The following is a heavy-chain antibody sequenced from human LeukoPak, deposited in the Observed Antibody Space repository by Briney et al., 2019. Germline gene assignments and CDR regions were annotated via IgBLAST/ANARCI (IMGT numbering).Heavy chain of an antibody. CDR2: ISNGGSKK. D-gene: IGHD3-16*01. J-gene: IGHJ4*02. V-gene: IGHV3-30*18. Sequence: PGGSLRLSCAASGFTFSSYGMHWVRQAPGKGLDWVAVISNGGSKKYYADSVKGRFTISRDNSNNMLYLQMNSLRAEDTAVYYCTKRGAYYVDYWGRGIPVTVSS. CDR1: GFTFSSYG. CDR3: TKRGAYYVDY.